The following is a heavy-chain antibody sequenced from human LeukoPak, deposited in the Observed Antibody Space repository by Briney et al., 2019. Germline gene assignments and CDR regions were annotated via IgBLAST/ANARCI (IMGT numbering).Heavy chain of an antibody. J-gene: IGHJ4*02. CDR2: INHSGST. CDR3: AGGLNRDPFYY. Sequence: SETLSLTCAVSGGSFSGYYWSWIRQPPGKGLEWIGEINHSGSTNYNPSLKSRVTISVDTSKNQFSLKLSSVTAADTAVYYCAGGLNRDPFYYWGQGTLVTVSS. CDR1: GGSFSGYY. V-gene: IGHV4-34*01. D-gene: IGHD2/OR15-2a*01.